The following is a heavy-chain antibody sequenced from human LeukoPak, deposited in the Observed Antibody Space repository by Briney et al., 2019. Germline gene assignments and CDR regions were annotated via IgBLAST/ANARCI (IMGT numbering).Heavy chain of an antibody. D-gene: IGHD3-22*01. CDR1: GFTFRRYG. CDR3: ARGYYDSSGYYDNYFDY. V-gene: IGHV3-7*04. CDR2: IKQDGSEK. Sequence: GGTLRLSCAASGFTFRRYGMTWVRQAPGKGLEWVANIKQDGSEKYYVDSVKGRFTISRDNAKNSLYLQMNSLRAEDTAVYYCARGYYDSSGYYDNYFDYWGQGTLVTVSS. J-gene: IGHJ4*02.